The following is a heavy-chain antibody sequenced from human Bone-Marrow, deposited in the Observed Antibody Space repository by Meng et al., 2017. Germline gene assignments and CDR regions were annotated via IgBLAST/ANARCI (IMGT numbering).Heavy chain of an antibody. D-gene: IGHD5-18*01. V-gene: IGHV4-31*03. CDR1: GGSISSGGYY. CDR2: IYYSGST. J-gene: IGHJ4*02. Sequence: SETLSLTCTVSGGSISSGGYYWSWIRQHPGKGLEWIGYIYYSGSTYYNPSLKSRVTISVDTSKNQFSLKLSSVTAADTAVYYCARDKGVDTAMENWGQGTLVTVSS. CDR3: ARDKGVDTAMEN.